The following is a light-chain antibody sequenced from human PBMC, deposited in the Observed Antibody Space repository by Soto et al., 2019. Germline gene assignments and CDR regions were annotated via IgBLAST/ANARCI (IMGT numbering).Light chain of an antibody. CDR1: SSDVGAYNY. J-gene: IGLJ1*01. CDR3: SSLTTSFTYV. Sequence: LTQPASVSGSPGQSVAISCTGTSSDVGAYNYVSWYQQHPGKAPQLLLSEVSNRPSGVSDRFSGSKSGNTASLTISGLQAEDEADYYCSSLTTSFTYVFGTGTKVTVL. V-gene: IGLV2-14*01. CDR2: EVS.